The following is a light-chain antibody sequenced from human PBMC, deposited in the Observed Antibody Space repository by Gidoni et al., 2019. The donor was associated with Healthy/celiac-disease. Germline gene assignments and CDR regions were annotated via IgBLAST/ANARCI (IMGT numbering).Light chain of an antibody. V-gene: IGKV3-15*01. CDR1: QSVSSN. CDR3: QQYNNWPRT. CDR2: GAS. J-gene: IGKJ1*01. Sequence: IVMTQSPATLSVSPGERATLSCRASQSVSSNLPWYQQKPGQAPRLLIYGASTMATGIPARFSGSGSGTEFTLTISSLQSEDFAVYYCQQYNNWPRTFGQGTKVEIK.